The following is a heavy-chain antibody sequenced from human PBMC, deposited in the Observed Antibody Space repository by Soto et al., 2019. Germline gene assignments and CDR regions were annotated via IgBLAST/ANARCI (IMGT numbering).Heavy chain of an antibody. CDR3: ARDYYGSGSLYYYYYGMDV. J-gene: IGHJ6*02. D-gene: IGHD3-10*01. CDR1: GGSISSGDYY. CDR2: IYYSGGT. Sequence: SETLSLTCTVSGGSISSGDYYWSWIRQPPGKGLEWIGYIYYSGGTYYNPSLKSRVTISVDTSKNQFSLKLSSVTAADTAVYYCARDYYGSGSLYYYYYGMDVWGQGTTVTVSS. V-gene: IGHV4-30-4*01.